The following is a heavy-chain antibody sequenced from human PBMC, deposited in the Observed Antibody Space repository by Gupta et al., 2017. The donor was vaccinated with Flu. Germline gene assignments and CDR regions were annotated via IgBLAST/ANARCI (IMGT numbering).Heavy chain of an antibody. D-gene: IGHD5-24*01. CDR3: AKMDGYPGPYYFDY. CDR2: MYSGGST. V-gene: IGHV3-66*02. CDR1: GFTVSSNY. J-gene: IGHJ4*02. Sequence: EVQLVESGGGLVQPGGSLRLSCAASGFTVSSNYMSWVRQAPGKGLEWVSVMYSGGSTYYADSVKGRFTISRDNSKNTLYLQMNSLRAEDTAVYYCAKMDGYPGPYYFDYWGQGTLVTVSS.